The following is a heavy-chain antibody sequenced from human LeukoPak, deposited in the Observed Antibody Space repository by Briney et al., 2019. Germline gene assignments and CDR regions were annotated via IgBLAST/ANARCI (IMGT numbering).Heavy chain of an antibody. CDR2: ISWNSGSI. CDR3: AKDNKVVGYYYYYVDV. D-gene: IGHD2-15*01. CDR1: GFTFYDYA. V-gene: IGHV3-9*01. Sequence: GGSLRLSCAASGFTFYDYAMHWVRQAPGKGLEWVSGISWNSGSIGYADSVKGRFTISRDNAKNSLYLQMNSLRAEDTALYYCAKDNKVVGYYYYYVDVWGKGTTVTVSS. J-gene: IGHJ6*03.